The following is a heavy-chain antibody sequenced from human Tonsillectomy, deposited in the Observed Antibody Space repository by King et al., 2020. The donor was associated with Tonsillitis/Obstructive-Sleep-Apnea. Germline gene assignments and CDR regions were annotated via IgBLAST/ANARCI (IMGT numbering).Heavy chain of an antibody. CDR3: ARGGTSAVNYYYGLDV. CDR2: TRNKAKSYTT. J-gene: IGHJ6*02. V-gene: IGHV3-72*01. D-gene: IGHD3-10*01. CDR1: GFTFSDHY. Sequence: VQLVESGGALVQPGGSLRLSCAASGFTFSDHYMDWVRQAPGKGLEWVGRTRNKAKSYTTEYAASVKGRFTISRDDSKNSLYLLMNSLKTEDTAVYYCARGGTSAVNYYYGLDVWGQGTTVTVSS.